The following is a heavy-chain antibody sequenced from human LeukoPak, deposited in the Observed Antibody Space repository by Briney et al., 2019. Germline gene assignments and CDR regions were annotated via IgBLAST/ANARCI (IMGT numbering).Heavy chain of an antibody. D-gene: IGHD2-2*03. CDR1: GFTFSSYS. CDR2: ISISSSYI. CDR3: ASHTDTLDIVGDYYYYGIDV. V-gene: IGHV3-21*01. J-gene: IGHJ6*02. Sequence: PGGSLRLSCAASGFTFSSYSMNWVRQAPGRGLEWVSSISISSSYIYYADSVKGRFTISRDNAKNSLYLQMNSLRAEDTAVYYCASHTDTLDIVGDYYYYGIDVWGQGTTVTVSS.